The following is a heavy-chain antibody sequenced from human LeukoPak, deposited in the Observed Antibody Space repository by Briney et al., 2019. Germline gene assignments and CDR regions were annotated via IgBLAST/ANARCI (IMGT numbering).Heavy chain of an antibody. Sequence: GESLKISCKGSGYSFTSYWIGWVRQMPGKGLEWMGIIYPGDSDTRYSPSFQGQVTISADKSISTAYLQWSSLKASGTAMYYCARRNLHEGYCSSTSCFAFFDYWGQGTLVTVSS. D-gene: IGHD2-2*01. CDR3: ARRNLHEGYCSSTSCFAFFDY. CDR1: GYSFTSYW. V-gene: IGHV5-51*01. CDR2: IYPGDSDT. J-gene: IGHJ4*02.